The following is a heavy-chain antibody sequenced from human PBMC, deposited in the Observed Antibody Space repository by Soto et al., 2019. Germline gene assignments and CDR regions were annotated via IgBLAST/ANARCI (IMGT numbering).Heavy chain of an antibody. CDR2: ISGGGSPI. CDR1: GFIFIPYS. Sequence: EVQLVESGGALVQPGGSLRLSCAASGFIFIPYSMNGVRQAPGKGLEWVAFISGGGSPIYYSDSVEGPFTIPRDNAKNSLYLQMNSPRDEDTGVYYCARVLGHSYGYADYWGQGTQVTVSS. V-gene: IGHV3-48*02. J-gene: IGHJ4*02. D-gene: IGHD5-18*01. CDR3: ARVLGHSYGYADY.